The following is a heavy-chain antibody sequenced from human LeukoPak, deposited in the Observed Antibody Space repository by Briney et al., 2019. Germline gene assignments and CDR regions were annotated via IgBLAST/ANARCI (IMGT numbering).Heavy chain of an antibody. V-gene: IGHV3-7*01. J-gene: IGHJ3*02. CDR1: GFTFSSYW. Sequence: PGGSLRLSCGASGFTFSSYWMSWVRQAPGKGLEWVANIKQDGSEKYYVDSVKGRFTISRDNAKNSLYLQMNSLRAEDTAVYYCARRHFDIWGQGTMVTVSS. CDR2: IKQDGSEK. CDR3: ARRHFDI.